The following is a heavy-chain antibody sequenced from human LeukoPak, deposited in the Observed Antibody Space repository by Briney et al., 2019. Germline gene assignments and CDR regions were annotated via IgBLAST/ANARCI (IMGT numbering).Heavy chain of an antibody. J-gene: IGHJ4*02. CDR2: IYYSGST. D-gene: IGHD3-10*01. CDR3: ARADRMVRGVIIPSYFDY. V-gene: IGHV4-59*01. Sequence: SETLSLTCTVSGGSISSYYWSWIRQPPGKGLEWIGYIYYSGSTNYNPSLKSRVTISVDTSKNQFSLKLSSVTAADTAVYYRARADRMVRGVIIPSYFDYWGQGTLVTVSS. CDR1: GGSISSYY.